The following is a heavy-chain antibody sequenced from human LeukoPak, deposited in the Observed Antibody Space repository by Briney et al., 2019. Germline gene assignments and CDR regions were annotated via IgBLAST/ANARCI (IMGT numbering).Heavy chain of an antibody. V-gene: IGHV3-30-3*01. CDR1: GFTFSGYP. D-gene: IGHD3-22*01. J-gene: IGHJ4*02. CDR3: ARDCRYHDISVYYSLDY. Sequence: GGSLRLSCAASGFTFSGYPIHWVRQAPGKGLEWVAVISYDGSNKYYADSVKGRFTISRDNSKNTLYLQMTSLRHEDTAVYYCARDCRYHDISVYYSLDYRGQGTLGTVSS. CDR2: ISYDGSNK.